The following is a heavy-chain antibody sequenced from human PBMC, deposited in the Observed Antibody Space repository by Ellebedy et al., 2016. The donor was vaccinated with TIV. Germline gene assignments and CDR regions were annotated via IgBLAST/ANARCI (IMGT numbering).Heavy chain of an antibody. D-gene: IGHD6-6*01. CDR3: ARDTGYSSSSAQGHSRGMDV. CDR1: GYTFTGYY. V-gene: IGHV1-2*04. CDR2: INPNSGGT. Sequence: AASVKVSCKASGYTFTGYYMHWVRQAPGQGLEWMGWINPNSGGTNYAQKFQGWVTMTRDTSISTAYMELSRLRSDDTAVYYCARDTGYSSSSAQGHSRGMDVWGQGTTVTVSS. J-gene: IGHJ6*02.